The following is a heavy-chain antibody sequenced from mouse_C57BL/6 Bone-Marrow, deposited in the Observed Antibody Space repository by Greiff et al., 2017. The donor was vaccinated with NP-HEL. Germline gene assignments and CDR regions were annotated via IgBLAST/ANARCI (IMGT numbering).Heavy chain of an antibody. Sequence: EVKLQQSGAELVRPGASVKLSCTASGFNIKDDYMHWVKQRPEQGLEWIGWIDPENGDTEYASKFQGKATITADTSSNTAYLQLSSLTSEDSAVYYCAYYGSSGYFDYWGQGTTLTVSS. V-gene: IGHV14-4*01. CDR1: GFNIKDDY. J-gene: IGHJ2*01. CDR2: IDPENGDT. D-gene: IGHD1-1*01. CDR3: AYYGSSGYFDY.